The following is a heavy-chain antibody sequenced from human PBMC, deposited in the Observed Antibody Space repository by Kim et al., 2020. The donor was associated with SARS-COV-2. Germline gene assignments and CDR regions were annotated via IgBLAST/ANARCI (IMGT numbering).Heavy chain of an antibody. V-gene: IGHV3-23*03. J-gene: IGHJ4*02. CDR3: AKDTGAYLD. Sequence: GSATFYAASVEGRFTISRDNSKSTLYLQMSSLGADDTAIYYCAKDTGAYLDWGQGTLVTVSS. D-gene: IGHD2-8*02. CDR2: GSAT.